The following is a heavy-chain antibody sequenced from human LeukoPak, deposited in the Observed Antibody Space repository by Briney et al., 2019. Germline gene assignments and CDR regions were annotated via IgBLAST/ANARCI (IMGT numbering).Heavy chain of an antibody. CDR3: ARDYSR. CDR2: IEYNGATK. V-gene: IGHV3-33*05. D-gene: IGHD6-13*01. J-gene: IGHJ4*02. Sequence: GGSLGLSCAASGFIFKNYGMHWARQAPGKGLEWLAFIEYNGATKDYADSVKGRFTISRDNSKNTVSLQMNSLRAEDTAVYYCARDYSRWGQGTLVTVSS. CDR1: GFIFKNYG.